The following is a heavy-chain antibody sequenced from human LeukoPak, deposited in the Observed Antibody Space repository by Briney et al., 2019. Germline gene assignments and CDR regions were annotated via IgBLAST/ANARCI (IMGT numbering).Heavy chain of an antibody. Sequence: GGSLRLSCAASGFTFSSYAMSWVRQAPGKGLEWVSTISGSGGSTYYADSVKGPFTISRDNSKNTLYLQMNSLRGEDTAVYYCASGRGYSSAAFDYWGQGTLVTVSS. CDR2: ISGSGGST. J-gene: IGHJ4*02. CDR3: ASGRGYSSAAFDY. V-gene: IGHV3-23*01. D-gene: IGHD6-19*01. CDR1: GFTFSSYA.